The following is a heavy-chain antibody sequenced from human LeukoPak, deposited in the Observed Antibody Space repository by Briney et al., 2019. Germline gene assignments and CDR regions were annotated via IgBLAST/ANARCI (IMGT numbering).Heavy chain of an antibody. D-gene: IGHD2-8*01. CDR1: RFTLTVITAG. V-gene: IGHV3-33*01. CDR2: IWYDASNK. Sequence: GGSLRLSCAASRFTLTVITAGMHWVRQAPGKGLEWVSVIWYDASNKYYADSVKGRFTISRDSSKNTLYLQMNDLRAEDTAVCYCERGNGGHHAHLDYWGQGTLVTVSS. CDR3: ERGNGGHHAHLDY. J-gene: IGHJ4*02.